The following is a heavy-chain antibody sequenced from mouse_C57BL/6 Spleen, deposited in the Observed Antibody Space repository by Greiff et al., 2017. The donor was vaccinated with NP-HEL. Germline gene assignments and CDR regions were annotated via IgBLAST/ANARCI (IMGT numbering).Heavy chain of an antibody. CDR3: ARARDYYGSSYDRYAMDY. Sequence: EVKLQESGPGMVKPSQSLSLTCTVTGYSITSGYDWHWIRHFPGNKLEWMGYISYSGSTNYNPSLKSRISITHATLKNHFFLKLNSVTTEDTATYYCARARDYYGSSYDRYAMDYWGQGTSVTVSS. J-gene: IGHJ4*01. CDR1: GYSITSGYD. V-gene: IGHV3-1*01. CDR2: ISYSGST. D-gene: IGHD1-1*01.